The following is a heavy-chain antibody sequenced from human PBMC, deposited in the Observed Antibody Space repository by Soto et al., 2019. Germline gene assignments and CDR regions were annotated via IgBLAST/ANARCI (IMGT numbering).Heavy chain of an antibody. CDR3: ASRIAAGSTDY. V-gene: IGHV3-21*01. Sequence: EVQLVESGGGLVKPGGSLRLSCAASGFTFSSYSMNWVRQAPGKGLEWVSSISSSSTYIYYADSLKGRFTISRDNAKNSLYLQMNSLRAEDTAVYYCASRIAAGSTDYWGQGTLVTVSS. CDR2: ISSSSTYI. D-gene: IGHD6-13*01. J-gene: IGHJ4*02. CDR1: GFTFSSYS.